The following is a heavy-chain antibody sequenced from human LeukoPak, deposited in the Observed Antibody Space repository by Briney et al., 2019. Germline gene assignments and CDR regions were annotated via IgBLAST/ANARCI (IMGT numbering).Heavy chain of an antibody. Sequence: GGSLELSLEPFEFPLTFFPLGWFRQAQGKGLEGSSLFIANAGSTYYADSVKGRITISRDNSKNTLYLQVNSLRAEDTAVYYCAKPISGGLAVTADWFDPWGQGTLVTVSS. V-gene: IGHV3-23*01. CDR2: FIANAGST. J-gene: IGHJ5*02. CDR3: AKPISGGLAVTADWFDP. D-gene: IGHD6-19*01. CDR1: EFPLTFFP.